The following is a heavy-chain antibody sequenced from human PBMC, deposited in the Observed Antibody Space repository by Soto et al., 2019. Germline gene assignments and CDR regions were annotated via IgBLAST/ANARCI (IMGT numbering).Heavy chain of an antibody. J-gene: IGHJ4*02. Sequence: GGSLRLSCAASGFTFSSYGMHWVRQAPGKGLEWVSDICDGRSNIYYADSVKGRFTISRDNAKNSLYLQMNSLRAEDTAVYYCARDDYPYYDDSSGYHFDYWGQGALVTVSS. D-gene: IGHD3-22*01. V-gene: IGHV3-33*01. CDR3: ARDDYPYYDDSSGYHFDY. CDR1: GFTFSSYG. CDR2: ICDGRSNI.